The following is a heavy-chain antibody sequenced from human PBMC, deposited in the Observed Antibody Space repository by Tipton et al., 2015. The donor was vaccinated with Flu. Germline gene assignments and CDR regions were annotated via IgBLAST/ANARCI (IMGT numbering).Heavy chain of an antibody. D-gene: IGHD3-16*02. CDR1: GYTFTSYG. CDR2: ISAYNGNT. J-gene: IGHJ5*02. CDR3: ARAFNYDYVWGSYRSNWFDP. V-gene: IGHV1-18*01. Sequence: QLVQSGAEVKKPGASVKVSCKASGYTFTSYGISWVRQAPGQGLEWMGWISAYNGNTNYAQKLQGRVTMTTDTSTSTAYMELRSLGSFYAAVYYCARAFNYDYVWGSYRSNWFDPWGQGTLVTVSS.